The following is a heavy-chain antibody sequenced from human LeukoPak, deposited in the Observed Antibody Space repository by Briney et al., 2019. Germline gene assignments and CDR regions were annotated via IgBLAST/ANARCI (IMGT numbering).Heavy chain of an antibody. V-gene: IGHV4-4*02. J-gene: IGHJ4*02. D-gene: IGHD3-9*01. CDR2: IHRAGRT. CDR3: GKTDIYFNPIDY. Sequence: SGTLSLTCAVSGVSISSSEWWIWVRQPPGQGLEWIGEIHRAGRTRYNPSLKSRVTISMDYSKNQFSLKLTSVTAADAAIYYCGKTDIYFNPIDYWGPGSLVTVSS. CDR1: GVSISSSEW.